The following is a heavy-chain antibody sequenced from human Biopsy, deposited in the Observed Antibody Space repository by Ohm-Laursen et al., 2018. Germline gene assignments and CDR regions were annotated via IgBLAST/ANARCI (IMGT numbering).Heavy chain of an antibody. CDR1: GGSIYNFF. CDR2: IYYSGST. J-gene: IGHJ4*02. CDR3: ARESDSSGYYYRDY. D-gene: IGHD3-22*01. Sequence: TLSLTCTVSGGSIYNFFWSWIRQPPGKGLEWIGYIYYSGSTNYNPSLKSRVTISVDRSKNHFSLELSSVTAADTAVYYCARESDSSGYYYRDYWGQGTLVTVSS. V-gene: IGHV4-59*01.